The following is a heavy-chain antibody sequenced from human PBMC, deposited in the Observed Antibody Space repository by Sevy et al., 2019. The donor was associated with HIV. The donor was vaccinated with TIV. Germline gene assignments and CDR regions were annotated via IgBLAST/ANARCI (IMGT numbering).Heavy chain of an antibody. CDR1: GFSFDSYG. CDR2: ISGSGTRT. Sequence: GGSLRLSCAVSGFSFDSYGMTWVRQAPGKGLEWVSGISGSGTRTYYADSVKGRFIISRDNSKNRMYLQMNSLRSEDTAINYCAKGGGGHYDPDEIGYYFYYYNMDVWGKGTTVTVSS. J-gene: IGHJ6*03. D-gene: IGHD3-22*01. V-gene: IGHV3-23*01. CDR3: AKGGGGHYDPDEIGYYFYYYNMDV.